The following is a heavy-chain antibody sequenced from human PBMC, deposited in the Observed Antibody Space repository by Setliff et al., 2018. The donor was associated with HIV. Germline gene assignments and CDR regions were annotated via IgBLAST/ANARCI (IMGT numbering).Heavy chain of an antibody. Sequence: ASVKVSCKASGYTFSGYYLHWVRRAPGQGLEWMGWINPNTGGTKYPQKFQGRVTMTRDTSSSTAYMDLSRLTSDDTAVYFCARARYSSSRTGDYYMDVWAKGTTVTVSS. CDR2: INPNTGGT. CDR1: GYTFSGYY. J-gene: IGHJ6*03. V-gene: IGHV1-2*02. D-gene: IGHD6-13*01. CDR3: ARARYSSSRTGDYYMDV.